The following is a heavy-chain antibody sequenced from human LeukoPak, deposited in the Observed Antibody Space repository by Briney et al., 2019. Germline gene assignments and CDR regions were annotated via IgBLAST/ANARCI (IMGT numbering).Heavy chain of an antibody. Sequence: GESLKISCKGSGYSFTSYWIGWVRQMPGKGLEWMGIIYPGDSDTRYSPSFQGQVTISADKSISTAYLQWSSLKASDTAMYYCARKGSSGWYVRDAFDIWGQGTIVTVSS. CDR1: GYSFTSYW. CDR2: IYPGDSDT. J-gene: IGHJ3*02. V-gene: IGHV5-51*01. D-gene: IGHD6-19*01. CDR3: ARKGSSGWYVRDAFDI.